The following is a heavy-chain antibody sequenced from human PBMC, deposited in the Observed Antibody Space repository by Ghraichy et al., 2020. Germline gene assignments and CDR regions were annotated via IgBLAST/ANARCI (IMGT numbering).Heavy chain of an antibody. J-gene: IGHJ6*02. Sequence: GGSLRLSCTASGFTFGDYAMSWVRQAPGKGLEWVGFIRSKAYGGTTEYAASVKGRFTISRDDSKSIAYLQMNSLKTEDTAVYYCTTTYYYDSSGFVYGMDVWGQGTTVTVSS. CDR3: TTTYYYDSSGFVYGMDV. CDR2: IRSKAYGGTT. V-gene: IGHV3-49*04. CDR1: GFTFGDYA. D-gene: IGHD3-22*01.